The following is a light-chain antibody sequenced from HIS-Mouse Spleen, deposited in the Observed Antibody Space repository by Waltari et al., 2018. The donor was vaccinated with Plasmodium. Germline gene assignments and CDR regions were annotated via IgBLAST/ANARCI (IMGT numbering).Light chain of an antibody. CDR1: QSVSSN. J-gene: IGKJ3*01. Sequence: EIVMTQSPATLSVSPGERATLSCRASQSVSSNLAWYQHKPGQAPRLLIYGASTRATGIPARFSGSGSGTEFTRTISSLQSEDLAVYYCQQYNNWSFTFGPGTKVDIK. V-gene: IGKV3-15*01. CDR2: GAS. CDR3: QQYNNWSFT.